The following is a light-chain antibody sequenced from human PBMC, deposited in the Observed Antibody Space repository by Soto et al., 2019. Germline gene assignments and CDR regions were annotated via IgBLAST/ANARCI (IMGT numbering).Light chain of an antibody. CDR2: AAS. Sequence: EIVVTQSPGILSVSPGDRATLSCRASQSVGRNLAWYQQQPGQAPTLLIYAASTRATGLQAIFSGSGSGTDFTLTISSLQSEVFAVYYCQEYSKWPLYTFGPGTRVDIK. V-gene: IGKV3-15*01. J-gene: IGKJ3*01. CDR1: QSVGRN. CDR3: QEYSKWPLYT.